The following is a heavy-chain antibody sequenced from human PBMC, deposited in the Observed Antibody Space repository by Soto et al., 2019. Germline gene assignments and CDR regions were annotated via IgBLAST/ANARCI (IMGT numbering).Heavy chain of an antibody. CDR3: ARRGSGSYSDY. V-gene: IGHV3-23*01. D-gene: IGHD1-26*01. CDR1: GFTFSSYA. J-gene: IGHJ4*02. Sequence: EVQLLESGGGLVQPGGSLRLSCGASGFTFSSYAMRWVRQAPVKGLEWVSAISGSGDSTYYADSVKGRCTISRDNSKNPLYLQMNSLRAEDTAVYYCARRGSGSYSDYWGQGTLVTVSS. CDR2: ISGSGDST.